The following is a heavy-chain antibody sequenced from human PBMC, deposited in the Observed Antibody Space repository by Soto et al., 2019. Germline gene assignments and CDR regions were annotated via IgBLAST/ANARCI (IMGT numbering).Heavy chain of an antibody. Sequence: QVQLQESGPGLVKPSQTLSLTCTVSGGSISSGGYYWSWIRQHPGKGLEWIGYIYYSGSTYYNPSLKRRVTISVDTSKNQFSLKLSSVTAADTAVYYCARDNRRSVFGVVIDGHNWFDPWGQGTLVTVSS. J-gene: IGHJ5*02. D-gene: IGHD3-3*01. CDR1: GGSISSGGYY. V-gene: IGHV4-31*03. CDR2: IYYSGST. CDR3: ARDNRRSVFGVVIDGHNWFDP.